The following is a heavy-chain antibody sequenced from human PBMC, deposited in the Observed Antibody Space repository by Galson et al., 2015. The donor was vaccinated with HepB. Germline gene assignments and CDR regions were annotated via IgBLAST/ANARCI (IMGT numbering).Heavy chain of an antibody. V-gene: IGHV3-23*01. D-gene: IGHD4-17*01. CDR1: GFTFSSYA. J-gene: IGHJ4*02. Sequence: SLRLSCAASGFTFSSYAMSWVRQAPGKGLEWVSIISGSSGSTYYADSVKGRFTISRDNSKNALYLQMNSLRAEDTAVYYCAKQVHYDHYAAGHWGQGTLVPVSS. CDR2: ISGSSGST. CDR3: AKQVHYDHYAAGH.